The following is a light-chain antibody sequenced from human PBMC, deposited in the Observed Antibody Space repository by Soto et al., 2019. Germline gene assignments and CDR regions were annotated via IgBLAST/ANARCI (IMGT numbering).Light chain of an antibody. Sequence: EILMTQSPATLSVSPGERATLSCRASQSVSKNLAWYQQKPGQAPRLLIYGASTRATGIPARFSGSGSGTEFTLTISSLQSEDFALYYCQQYNNWPQTFGQGTKVDIK. CDR3: QQYNNWPQT. CDR2: GAS. CDR1: QSVSKN. V-gene: IGKV3-15*01. J-gene: IGKJ1*01.